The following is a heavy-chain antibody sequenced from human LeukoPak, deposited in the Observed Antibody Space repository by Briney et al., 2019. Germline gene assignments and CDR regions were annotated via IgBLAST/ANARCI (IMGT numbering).Heavy chain of an antibody. Sequence: PSETLSLTCIVSGGSISSSNNYWGWIRQPPGKGLEWIGSMYYSGITYYNPSLKSRVTISVDTSKNQFSLKLSSLTAADAAVYYCASQAYSTTWAADVTVFDYWGRGALVTVSS. CDR1: GGSISSSNNY. V-gene: IGHV4-39*07. J-gene: IGHJ4*02. D-gene: IGHD6-13*01. CDR2: MYYSGIT. CDR3: ASQAYSTTWAADVTVFDY.